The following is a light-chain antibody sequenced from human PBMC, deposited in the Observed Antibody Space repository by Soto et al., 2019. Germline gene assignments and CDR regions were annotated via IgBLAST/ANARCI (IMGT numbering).Light chain of an antibody. Sequence: DIVMTQTPLSSPVTLGQPASISCRSSRSLVHSDGNTYLNWLQQRPGQPPRLLIYKVSNRFFGVPDRFSGSGAGTHFTLKINRVEAEDVGVYYCMQVTQPTWTFGQGTKVDIK. CDR1: RSLVHSDGNTY. V-gene: IGKV2-24*01. CDR3: MQVTQPTWT. J-gene: IGKJ1*01. CDR2: KVS.